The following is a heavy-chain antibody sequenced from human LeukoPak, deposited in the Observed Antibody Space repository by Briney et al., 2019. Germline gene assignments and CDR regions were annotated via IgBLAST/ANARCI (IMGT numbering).Heavy chain of an antibody. CDR3: ASDLVVPAAIDYYYYGMDV. J-gene: IGHJ6*02. V-gene: IGHV1-69*13. D-gene: IGHD2-2*02. CDR1: GGTFSSYA. CDR2: IIPIFGTA. Sequence: ASVNVSCRASGGTFSSYAISWVRQAPGQGLEWMGGIIPIFGTANYAQKFQGRVTITAVESTSTAYMELSSRRSEDTAVYYCASDLVVPAAIDYYYYGMDVWGQGTTVTVSS.